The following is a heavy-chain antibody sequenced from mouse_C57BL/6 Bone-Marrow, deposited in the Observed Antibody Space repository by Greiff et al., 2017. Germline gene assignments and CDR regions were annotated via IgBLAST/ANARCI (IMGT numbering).Heavy chain of an antibody. Sequence: VQLQQSGPELVKPGASVKISCKASGYTFTDYYMNWVKQSHGKSLEWIGDINPNNGGTSYNQKFKGKATLTVDTSSSTAYMELRSLTSEDSAVXYVARGTVVASPDYWGQGTTLTVSS. CDR3: ARGTVVASPDY. V-gene: IGHV1-26*01. CDR2: INPNNGGT. CDR1: GYTFTDYY. J-gene: IGHJ2*01. D-gene: IGHD1-1*01.